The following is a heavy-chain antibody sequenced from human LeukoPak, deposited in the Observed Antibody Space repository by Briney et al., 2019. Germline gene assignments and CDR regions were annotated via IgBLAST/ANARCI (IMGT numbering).Heavy chain of an antibody. CDR3: AREGFYGDYRVDFDY. Sequence: GGSLRLSCAASGFNFSSYSMNWVRQAPGKGLEWVSSISSSSSYIYYADSVKGRFTISRDNAKNSLYLQMNSLRAEDTAVYYCAREGFYGDYRVDFDYWGQGTLVTVSS. CDR2: ISSSSSYI. J-gene: IGHJ4*02. D-gene: IGHD4-17*01. V-gene: IGHV3-21*01. CDR1: GFNFSSYS.